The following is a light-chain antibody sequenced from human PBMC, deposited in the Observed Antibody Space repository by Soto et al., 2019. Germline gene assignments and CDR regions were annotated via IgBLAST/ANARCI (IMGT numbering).Light chain of an antibody. CDR3: AAWDDSLNGWV. CDR2: SNN. V-gene: IGLV1-44*01. CDR1: SSNIGSNT. Sequence: QSVLTQPPSASGTPGQRVTIPCSGSSSNIGSNTVNWYQQLPGTAPKLLSYSNNQRPSGVPARFSGSKSGTSASLAISGLQSEDEADYYCAAWDDSLNGWVFGGGTKVTVL. J-gene: IGLJ3*02.